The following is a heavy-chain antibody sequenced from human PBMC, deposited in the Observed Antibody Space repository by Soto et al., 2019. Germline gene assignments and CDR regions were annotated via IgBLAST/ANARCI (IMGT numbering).Heavy chain of an antibody. CDR2: IYYSGST. D-gene: IGHD2-15*01. V-gene: IGHV4-39*01. J-gene: IGHJ4*02. CDR3: ARQRIAVVAAPAVDY. Sequence: PSETLDLTXTVSGGSICSSRDYGGWIRQPPGKGLEWIGSIYYSGSTYYNPSLKSRVTISVDTSKNQFSLKLSSVTAADTAVYYCARQRIAVVAAPAVDYWGQGTLVTVSS. CDR1: GGSICSSRDY.